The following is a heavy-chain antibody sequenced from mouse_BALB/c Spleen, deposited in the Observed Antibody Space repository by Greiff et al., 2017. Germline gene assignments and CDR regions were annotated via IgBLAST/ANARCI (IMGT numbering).Heavy chain of an antibody. Sequence: VQLQQSGTVLARPGASVKMSCKASGYTFTSYWMHWVKQRPGQGLEWIGAIYPGNSDTSYNQKFKGKAKLTAVTSTSTAYMELSSLTNEDSAVYYCTRYGSSYGSAWFAYWGQGTLVTVSA. D-gene: IGHD1-1*01. CDR2: IYPGNSDT. CDR3: TRYGSSYGSAWFAY. J-gene: IGHJ3*01. CDR1: GYTFTSYW. V-gene: IGHV1-5*01.